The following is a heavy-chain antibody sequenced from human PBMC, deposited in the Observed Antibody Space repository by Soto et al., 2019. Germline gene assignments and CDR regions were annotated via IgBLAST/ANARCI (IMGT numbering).Heavy chain of an antibody. CDR3: ATVCRFCSGSNSLY. D-gene: IGHD2-15*01. CDR1: GFTFSNYA. Sequence: EVQLVESGGALVQPGGSLRLSCAASGFTFSNYAMNWVRQAPGKGLEWVSYISTGDSPIYYAASVKGRFTISRDHAKKSLYLQMISLRAEDTAVYYCATVCRFCSGSNSLYWGRGTLVTVSS. CDR2: ISTGDSPI. V-gene: IGHV3-48*01. J-gene: IGHJ4*02.